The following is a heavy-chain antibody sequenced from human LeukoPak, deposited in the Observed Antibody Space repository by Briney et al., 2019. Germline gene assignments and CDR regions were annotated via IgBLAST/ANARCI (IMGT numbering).Heavy chain of an antibody. D-gene: IGHD3-10*01. J-gene: IGHJ4*02. CDR2: IDLSGGWT. V-gene: IGHV3-9*01. CDR1: GFTFEDYA. Sequence: GGSLRLSCTASGFTFEDYAMYWVRQGPGKGPECVSGIDLSGGWTQYADSVKGRFTISRDNAKNSVFLQMNGLTDDDSALYYCVKGAGSGSNIGKYYFAQWGQGTLVTVSS. CDR3: VKGAGSGSNIGKYYFAQ.